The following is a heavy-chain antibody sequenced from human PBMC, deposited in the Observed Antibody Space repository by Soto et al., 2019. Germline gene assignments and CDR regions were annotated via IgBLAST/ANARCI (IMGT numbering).Heavy chain of an antibody. J-gene: IGHJ4*02. CDR2: ISSTTNYI. V-gene: IGHV3-21*06. CDR3: ARESEDLTSNFDY. CDR1: GFTFTRFS. Sequence: PGGSLRLSCAASGFTFTRFSMNWVRQAPGKGLEWVSSISSTTNYIYYGDSMKGRFTISRDNAKNSLYLEMNSLRAEDTAVYYCARESEDLTSNFDYWGQGTLVTVS.